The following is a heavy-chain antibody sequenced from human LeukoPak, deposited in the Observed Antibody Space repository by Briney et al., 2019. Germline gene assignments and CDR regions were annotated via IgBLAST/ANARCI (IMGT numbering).Heavy chain of an antibody. J-gene: IGHJ6*02. CDR1: GFTFSSYS. CDR2: ISSSSSYI. D-gene: IGHD3-3*01. V-gene: IGHV3-21*01. CDR3: ARVGYYDFWSGYYYYYYGMDV. Sequence: KPGGSLRLSCAASGFTFSSYSMNWVRQAPGKGLEWVSSISSSSSYIYYADSVKGRFTISRDNAKNSLYLQMNSLRAEDTAVYYCARVGYYDFWSGYYYYYYGMDVWGQGTTVTVSS.